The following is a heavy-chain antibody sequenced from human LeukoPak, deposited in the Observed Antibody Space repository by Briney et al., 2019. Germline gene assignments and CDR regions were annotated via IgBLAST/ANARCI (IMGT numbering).Heavy chain of an antibody. Sequence: GGSLRLSCAASGFTFSSYAMSWVRQAPGKGLEWVSAISGSGGSTYYADSVKGRFTISRDNSKNTLYLQMNSLRAEDTAVYYCARGDILTGYFDYWGQRTLVTVSS. V-gene: IGHV3-23*01. CDR3: ARGDILTGYFDY. CDR1: GFTFSSYA. D-gene: IGHD3-9*01. J-gene: IGHJ4*02. CDR2: ISGSGGST.